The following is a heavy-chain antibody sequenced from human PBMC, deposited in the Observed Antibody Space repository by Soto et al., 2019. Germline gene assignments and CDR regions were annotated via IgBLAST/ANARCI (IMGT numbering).Heavy chain of an antibody. CDR2: IYYSGST. Sequence: QVQLQESGPGLVKPSETLSLTCTVSGGSVSSGSYYWSWIRQPPGKGLEWIGYIYYSGSTNYNPSLKSRVTISVDTSKNQFSLKLSSVTAADTAVYYCAREVPTIVAGTEWGMSYGMDVWGQGTTVTVSS. D-gene: IGHD6-19*01. J-gene: IGHJ6*02. CDR1: GGSVSSGSYY. V-gene: IGHV4-61*01. CDR3: AREVPTIVAGTEWGMSYGMDV.